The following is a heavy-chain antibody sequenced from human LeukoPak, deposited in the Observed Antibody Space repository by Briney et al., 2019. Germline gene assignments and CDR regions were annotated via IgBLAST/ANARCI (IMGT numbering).Heavy chain of an antibody. CDR2: IIPIFGTA. CDR1: GGTFSSYA. Sequence: ASVKVSCKASGGTFSSYAISWVRQAPGQGLEWMGGIIPIFGTANYAQKFQGRVTITADESTSTAYMELSSLRSEDTAVYYCARAPYSSGWYGGAAFDIWGQGTMVTVSS. J-gene: IGHJ3*02. V-gene: IGHV1-69*01. CDR3: ARAPYSSGWYGGAAFDI. D-gene: IGHD6-19*01.